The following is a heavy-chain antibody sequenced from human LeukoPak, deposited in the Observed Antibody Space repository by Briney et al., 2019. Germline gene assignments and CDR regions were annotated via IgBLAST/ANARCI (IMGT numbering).Heavy chain of an antibody. V-gene: IGHV1-46*01. J-gene: IGHJ6*02. D-gene: IGHD3-10*01. Sequence: ASVKVSCKASGYTFTSYGISWVRQAPGQGLEWMGIINPSGGSTSYAQKFQGRVTMTRDTSTSTVYMELSSLRSEDTAVYYCGYSGFGTYYYYGMDVWGQGTTVTVSS. CDR1: GYTFTSYG. CDR2: INPSGGST. CDR3: GYSGFGTYYYYGMDV.